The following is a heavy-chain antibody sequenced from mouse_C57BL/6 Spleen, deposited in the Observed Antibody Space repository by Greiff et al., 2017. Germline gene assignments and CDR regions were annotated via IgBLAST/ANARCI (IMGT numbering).Heavy chain of an antibody. Sequence: VQLQQPGAELVRPGSSVKLSCKASGYTFTSYWMHWVKQRPIQGLEWIGNIDPSDSETHYNQKFKDKATLTVDKSSSTAYMQLSSLTSEDSAVYYCARDYYGSISFAYWGQGTLVTVSA. CDR1: GYTFTSYW. CDR2: IDPSDSET. V-gene: IGHV1-52*01. J-gene: IGHJ3*01. D-gene: IGHD1-1*01. CDR3: ARDYYGSISFAY.